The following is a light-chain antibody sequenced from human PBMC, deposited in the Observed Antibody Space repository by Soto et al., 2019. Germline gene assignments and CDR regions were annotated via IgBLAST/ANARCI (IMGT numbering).Light chain of an antibody. CDR2: DVS. J-gene: IGLJ1*01. CDR1: RSDVGGYNF. CDR3: SSYRSSSTGV. V-gene: IGLV2-14*01. Sequence: QSALTQPASVSGSPGQSITISCTGTRSDVGGYNFVSWYQQHPGKAPKLMIYDVSNRPSGVSNRFSGSKSGNTASLTISGLQADDEADYYCSSYRSSSTGVFGTGTQVTVL.